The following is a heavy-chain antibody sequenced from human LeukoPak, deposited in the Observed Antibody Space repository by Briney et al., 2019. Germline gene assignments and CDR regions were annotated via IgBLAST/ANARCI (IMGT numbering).Heavy chain of an antibody. Sequence: PGGSLRLSCAASGLTFSSYGMHWVRQAPGKGLEWVAFIRYDGRNKYYADSVKGRFTISRDNAKNSLYLQMNSLRAEDTAVYYCARDSDYDYVWGSYRYNWFDPWGQGTLVTVSS. CDR2: IRYDGRNK. V-gene: IGHV3-30*02. CDR3: ARDSDYDYVWGSYRYNWFDP. CDR1: GLTFSSYG. J-gene: IGHJ5*02. D-gene: IGHD3-16*02.